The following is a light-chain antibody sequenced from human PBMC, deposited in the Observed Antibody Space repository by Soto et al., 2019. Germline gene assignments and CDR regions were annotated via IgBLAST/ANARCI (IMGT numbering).Light chain of an antibody. J-gene: IGKJ1*01. CDR2: GAS. V-gene: IGKV3-20*01. CDR1: QSVSSSY. CDR3: QQYGSSPWT. Sequence: ESVFTQSPGTLSLSPGERATLSCRASQSVSSSYLAWYQQKPGQAPRPLIYGASSRAIGIPDRFSGSGSGTDFTLTISRLEPEDFAVYYCQQYGSSPWTFGQGTKV.